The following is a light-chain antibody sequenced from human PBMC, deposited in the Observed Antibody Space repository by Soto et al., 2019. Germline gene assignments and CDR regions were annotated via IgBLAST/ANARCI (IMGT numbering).Light chain of an antibody. J-gene: IGLJ2*01. CDR1: SSNIGNNY. Sequence: QAVVTQSPSVSAAPGQRVTISCSGSSSNIGNNYVSWYQQLPGTATQLLIYDNNKRPSGIPDRFSGSKSGTSGTLDITGLQTGDEADYYCATWDGSLPGEVFGGGTKLTVL. CDR3: ATWDGSLPGEV. CDR2: DNN. V-gene: IGLV1-51*01.